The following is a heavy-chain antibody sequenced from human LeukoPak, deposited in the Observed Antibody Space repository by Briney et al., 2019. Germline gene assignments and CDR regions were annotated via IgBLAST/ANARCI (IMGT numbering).Heavy chain of an antibody. CDR2: ISSSSSYT. Sequence: GGSLRLSCAASGFTFSKAWMSWIRQAPGKGLEWVSYISSSSSYTNYADSVKGRFTISRDNAKNSLYLHMNSLRAEDTAVYYCARGGGYYYDSGDYYREEYFQHWGQGTLVTVSS. V-gene: IGHV3-11*05. CDR3: ARGGGYYYDSGDYYREEYFQH. J-gene: IGHJ1*01. CDR1: GFTFSKAW. D-gene: IGHD3-22*01.